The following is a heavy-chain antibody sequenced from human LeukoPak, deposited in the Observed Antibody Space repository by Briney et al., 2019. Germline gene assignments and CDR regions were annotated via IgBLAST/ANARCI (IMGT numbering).Heavy chain of an antibody. CDR1: GFTFSSYA. CDR2: IRSKANSYAT. Sequence: GGSLRLSCAASGFTFSSYAMSWVRQASGKGLEWVGRIRSKANSYATAYAASVKGRFTISRDDSKNTAYLQMNSLKTEDTAVYYCTRSGLISGYYDLDYWGQGTLVTVSS. CDR3: TRSGLISGYYDLDY. V-gene: IGHV3-73*01. D-gene: IGHD3-3*01. J-gene: IGHJ4*02.